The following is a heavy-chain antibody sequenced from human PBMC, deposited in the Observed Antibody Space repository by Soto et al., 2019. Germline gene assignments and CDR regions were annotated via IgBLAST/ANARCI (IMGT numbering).Heavy chain of an antibody. V-gene: IGHV4-4*02. CDR1: GASISVNTW. D-gene: IGHD6-6*01. CDR2: ILHSGSV. J-gene: IGHJ1*01. CDR3: AGLVGRGKFSRLQY. Sequence: QVLLQESGPGLVKPSGTLSLTCDVSGASISVNTWWSWVRQTPGKGLEWIGEILHSGSVNYNPSLKSRVTISIDKSKNQVSLRLSSMTAADTALYYCAGLVGRGKFSRLQYWGQGTLVTVSS.